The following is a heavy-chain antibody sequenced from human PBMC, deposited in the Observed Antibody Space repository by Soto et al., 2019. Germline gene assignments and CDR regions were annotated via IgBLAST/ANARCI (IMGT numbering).Heavy chain of an antibody. CDR3: ARGNCISTSCYFDY. J-gene: IGHJ4*02. CDR1: GFTFSSYA. V-gene: IGHV3-30-3*01. D-gene: IGHD2-2*01. Sequence: QVQLVESGGGVVQPGRSLRLSCAASGFTFSSYAMHWVRQAPGKGLEWVAIISYVGSNKYYADSVKGRFTISRDNXXNTLYLQMNSLRAEDTAVYYCARGNCISTSCYFDYWGQGTLVTVSS. CDR2: ISYVGSNK.